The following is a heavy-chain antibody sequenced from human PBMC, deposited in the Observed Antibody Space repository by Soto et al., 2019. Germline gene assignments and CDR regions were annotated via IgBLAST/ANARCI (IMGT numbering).Heavy chain of an antibody. CDR3: AKGKKSTTWSPFDY. J-gene: IGHJ4*02. CDR1: GFTFTNYA. D-gene: IGHD1-26*01. CDR2: ISSNGGNT. Sequence: GGSLRLSCEVSGFTFTNYAMSWVRQAPGKGLEWVSGISSNGGNTYYADSVKGRFTISRDNSRNTLSLQVNSLRAEDTAIYYCAKGKKSTTWSPFDYWGQGTLVTVSS. V-gene: IGHV3-23*01.